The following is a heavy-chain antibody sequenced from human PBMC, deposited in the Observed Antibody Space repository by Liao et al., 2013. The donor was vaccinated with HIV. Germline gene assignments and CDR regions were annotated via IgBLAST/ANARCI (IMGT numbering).Heavy chain of an antibody. V-gene: IGHV4-34*01. Sequence: QVQLQQWGAGLLKPSETLSLTCAVYGGSFSGYYWSWIRQPPGKGLEWIGEINHSGSTNYNPSLKSRVTISVDTSKNQFSLKLSSVTAADTAVYYCARAGPNWHDAFDIWGQGTMVTVSS. CDR3: ARAGPNWHDAFDI. CDR1: GGSFSGYY. CDR2: INHSGST. J-gene: IGHJ3*02. D-gene: IGHD7-27*01.